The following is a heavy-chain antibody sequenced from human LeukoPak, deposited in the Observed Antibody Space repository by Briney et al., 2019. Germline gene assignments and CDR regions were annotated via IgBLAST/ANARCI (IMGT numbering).Heavy chain of an antibody. CDR3: GGGGARTGGFYFDY. CDR2: IYYSGST. Sequence: SETLSLTCSVSGGSISSYYWSWIRQPPGKGLEWIGYIYYSGSTNYNPSLKSRVTISVGTSKNQFSLQLSSVTAADPVVYYGGGGGARTGGFYFDYWGQGTLVTVSS. V-gene: IGHV4-59*01. CDR1: GGSISSYY. D-gene: IGHD3-16*01. J-gene: IGHJ4*02.